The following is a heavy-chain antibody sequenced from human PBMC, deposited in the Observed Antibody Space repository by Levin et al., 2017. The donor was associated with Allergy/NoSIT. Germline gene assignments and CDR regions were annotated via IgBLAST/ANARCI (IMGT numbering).Heavy chain of an antibody. CDR3: ARGSGDYDSSGYYFDY. CDR1: GGSISSSNW. J-gene: IGHJ4*02. D-gene: IGHD3-22*01. CDR2: IYHDGTT. V-gene: IGHV4-4*02. Sequence: SETLSLTCAVSGGSISSSNWWNWVRQPPGKGLEWIGEIYHDGTTNYSPSLKSRVTISVDKSKNQFSLKLTSVTAADTAVYYCARGSGDYDSSGYYFDYWGQGTLVTVSS.